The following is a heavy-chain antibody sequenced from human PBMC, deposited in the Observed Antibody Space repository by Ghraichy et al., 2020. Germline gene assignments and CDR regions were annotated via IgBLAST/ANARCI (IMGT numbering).Heavy chain of an antibody. D-gene: IGHD3-3*01. CDR1: GGSFSGYY. CDR3: ARGESYDFWSGYPPFLDV. J-gene: IGHJ6*04. Sequence: ESLNISCAVYGGSFSGYYWSWIRQPPGKGLEWIGEINHSGSTNYNPSLKSRVTISVDTSKNQFSLKLSSVTAADTAVYYCARGESYDFWSGYPPFLDVWGKGTTVTVSS. V-gene: IGHV4-34*01. CDR2: INHSGST.